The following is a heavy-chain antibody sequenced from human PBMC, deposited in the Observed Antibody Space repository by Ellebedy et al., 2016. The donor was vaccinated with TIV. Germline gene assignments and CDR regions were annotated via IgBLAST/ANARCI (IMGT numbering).Heavy chain of an antibody. J-gene: IGHJ4*02. V-gene: IGHV3-74*01. CDR2: IDGDGTNT. CDR1: GFTFSTYR. Sequence: GESLKISCAASGFTFSTYRMHWVRQAPGKGLVCVSRIDGDGTNTAYAESVKGRFSISIDNAENTLYLHMNSLRAEDTAVYYCARDQTNYHSGTSGFNWGQGTLVTVSS. D-gene: IGHD3-22*01. CDR3: ARDQTNYHSGTSGFN.